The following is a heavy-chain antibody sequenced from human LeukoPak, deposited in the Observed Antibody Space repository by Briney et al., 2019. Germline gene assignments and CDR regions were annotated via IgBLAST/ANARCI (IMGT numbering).Heavy chain of an antibody. V-gene: IGHV3-30*18. CDR3: AKDGSPGEGYYYYYMDV. Sequence: PGGSLRLSCAASGFTFSSYGMHWVRQAPGKGLEWVAVISYDGSNKYYADSVKGRFTISRDNSKNTLYLQMNSLRAEDTAVYYCAKDGSPGEGYYYYYMDVWGKGTTVTVSS. CDR2: ISYDGSNK. J-gene: IGHJ6*03. CDR1: GFTFSSYG. D-gene: IGHD3-10*01.